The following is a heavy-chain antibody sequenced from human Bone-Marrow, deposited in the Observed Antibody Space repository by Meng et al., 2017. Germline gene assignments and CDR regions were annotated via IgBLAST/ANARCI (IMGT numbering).Heavy chain of an antibody. J-gene: IGHJ5*02. V-gene: IGHV3-7*01. D-gene: IGHD6-19*01. Sequence: GASVKGRFTISRDNAKNSLYLQMNSLRAEDTAVYYCAREEAPAEMYSSGCEWFDPWGQGTLVTVSS. CDR3: AREEAPAEMYSSGCEWFDP.